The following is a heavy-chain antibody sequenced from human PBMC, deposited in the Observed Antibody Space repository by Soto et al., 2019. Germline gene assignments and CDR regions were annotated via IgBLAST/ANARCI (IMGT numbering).Heavy chain of an antibody. D-gene: IGHD2-15*01. Sequence: PGGSLRLSCAASGFTFSNAWMSWVRQAPGKGLEWVGRIKSKTDGGTTDYAAPVKGRSTISRDDSKNTLYLQMNSLKTEDTAVYYCTTGWCSGGSCYTGVYWGQGTLVTVSS. CDR2: IKSKTDGGTT. V-gene: IGHV3-15*01. CDR1: GFTFSNAW. CDR3: TTGWCSGGSCYTGVY. J-gene: IGHJ4*02.